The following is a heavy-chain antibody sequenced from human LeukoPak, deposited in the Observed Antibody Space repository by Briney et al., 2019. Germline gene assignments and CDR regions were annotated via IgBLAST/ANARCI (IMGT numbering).Heavy chain of an antibody. CDR3: ARDVGGYAFDY. D-gene: IGHD5-12*01. V-gene: IGHV3-23*01. CDR1: GFTFSSYG. J-gene: IGHJ4*02. CDR2: NSGSGGST. Sequence: GGSLRLSCTASGFTFSSYGMSWVRQAPGKGLEWVSTNSGSGGSTYYADSVQGRFTISRDNSKNTLYLQMNSLRAEDTAIYFCARDVGGYAFDYWGQGTLVTVSS.